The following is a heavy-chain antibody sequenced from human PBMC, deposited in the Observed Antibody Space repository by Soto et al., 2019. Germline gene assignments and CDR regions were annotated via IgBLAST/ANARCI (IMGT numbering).Heavy chain of an antibody. J-gene: IGHJ6*02. CDR3: ARVTHHYDILTGYYYYYGMDV. Sequence: PSETLSLTCTVSGGSISSSSYYWGWIRQPPGKGLEWIGYIYYSGSTNYNPSLKSRVTISVDTSKNQFSLKLSSVTAADTAVYYCARVTHHYDILTGYYYYYGMDVWGQGTTVTVSS. D-gene: IGHD3-9*01. CDR2: IYYSGST. V-gene: IGHV4-61*05. CDR1: GGSISSSSYY.